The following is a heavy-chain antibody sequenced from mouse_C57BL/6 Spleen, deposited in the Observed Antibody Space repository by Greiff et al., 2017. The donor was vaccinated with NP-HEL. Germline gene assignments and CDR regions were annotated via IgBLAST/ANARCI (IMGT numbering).Heavy chain of an antibody. CDR3: ARSGDGYYWYFDV. J-gene: IGHJ1*03. V-gene: IGHV1-61*01. Sequence: QVQLKQPGAELVRPGSSVKLSCKASGYTFTSYWMDWVKQRPGQGLEWIGNIYPSDSETNYNQTFKDKATLTVDKSSSTSYMQLSSLTSEDSAVYYCARSGDGYYWYFDVWGTGTTVTVSS. D-gene: IGHD2-3*01. CDR1: GYTFTSYW. CDR2: IYPSDSET.